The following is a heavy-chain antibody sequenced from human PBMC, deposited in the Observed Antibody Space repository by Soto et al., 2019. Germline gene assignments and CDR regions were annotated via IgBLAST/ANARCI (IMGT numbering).Heavy chain of an antibody. D-gene: IGHD2-21*01. CDR1: GLTFEDYA. Sequence: EVQLVESGGGLVQPGRSLRLSCEASGLTFEDYAMHWIRQAPGKGLEWVAGINWHSGSTRYADSVKGRFPISRDNANNSLHLEMSTLKAEDTAMYYCARGRGALTVISNWFDPWGQGTLVTVSS. V-gene: IGHV3-9*01. J-gene: IGHJ5*02. CDR3: ARGRGALTVISNWFDP. CDR2: INWHSGST.